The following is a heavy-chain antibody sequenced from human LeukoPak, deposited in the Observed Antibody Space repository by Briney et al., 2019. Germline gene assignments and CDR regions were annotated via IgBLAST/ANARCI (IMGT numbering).Heavy chain of an antibody. CDR1: GGSFSGYY. D-gene: IGHD4-23*01. CDR2: IYYSGST. J-gene: IGHJ3*02. CDR3: ARDYDYGGNSDAFDI. Sequence: SETLSLTCAVYGGSFSGYYWSWIRQPPGKGLEWIGYIYYSGSTYYNPSLKSRVTISVDTSKNQFSLKLSSVTAADTAVYYYARDYDYGGNSDAFDIWGQGTMVTVSS. V-gene: IGHV4-34*09.